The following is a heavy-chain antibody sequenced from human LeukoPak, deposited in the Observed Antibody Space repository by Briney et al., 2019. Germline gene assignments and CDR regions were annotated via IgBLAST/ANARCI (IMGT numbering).Heavy chain of an antibody. CDR1: GGTFSSYA. Sequence: GASVKVSRKASGGTFSSYAISWVRQAPGQGLVWMGGIIPIFGTANYAQKFQGRVTITTDESTSTAYMELSSLRSEDTAVYYCARYNDYSNLYDYWGQGTLVTVSS. J-gene: IGHJ4*02. CDR2: IIPIFGTA. CDR3: ARYNDYSNLYDY. D-gene: IGHD4-11*01. V-gene: IGHV1-69*05.